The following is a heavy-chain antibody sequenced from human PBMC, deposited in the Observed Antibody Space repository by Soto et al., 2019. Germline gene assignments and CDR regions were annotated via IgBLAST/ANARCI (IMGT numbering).Heavy chain of an antibody. CDR3: ARVKRETVVVTAKYYYSYVMDV. V-gene: IGHV4-30-4*01. J-gene: IGHJ6*02. Sequence: QVQLQESGPGLVKPSQTLSLTCTVSGGSDSSGDYYWSWIRQPPGKGLEWIGYIYYSGSTYYNPSLKSRVTISVDTSKNQFSRKLSSVTAADTAVYYCARVKRETVVVTAKYYYSYVMDVWGQGTTVTVSS. D-gene: IGHD2-21*02. CDR1: GGSDSSGDYY. CDR2: IYYSGST.